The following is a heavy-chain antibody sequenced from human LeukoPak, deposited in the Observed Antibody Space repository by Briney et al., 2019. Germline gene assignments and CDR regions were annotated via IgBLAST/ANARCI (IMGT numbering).Heavy chain of an antibody. Sequence: ASVKVSCKASGYTFTSYGISWVRQAPGQGLEWMGWISAYNGNTNYAQKLQGRVTMTTDTSTSTAYMELRSLGSDDTAVYYCARDQSNWNHNWFDPWGQGTLVTVSS. J-gene: IGHJ5*02. CDR3: ARDQSNWNHNWFDP. D-gene: IGHD1-20*01. V-gene: IGHV1-18*01. CDR2: ISAYNGNT. CDR1: GYTFTSYG.